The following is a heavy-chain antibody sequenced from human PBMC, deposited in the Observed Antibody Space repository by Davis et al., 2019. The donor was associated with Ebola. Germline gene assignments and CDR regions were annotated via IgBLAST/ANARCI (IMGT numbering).Heavy chain of an antibody. CDR1: AGSISSYS. Sequence: SETLSLTCTVSAGSISSYSWSWIRQPPGKGLEFLCYIYHSGTAYYNPSLKSRVTMSVDTSKNQFSLKVSSVTTADTAVYYCARQNWNLSFDYWGQGTLVPVSS. D-gene: IGHD1-1*01. CDR2: IYHSGTA. CDR3: ARQNWNLSFDY. V-gene: IGHV4-59*13. J-gene: IGHJ4*02.